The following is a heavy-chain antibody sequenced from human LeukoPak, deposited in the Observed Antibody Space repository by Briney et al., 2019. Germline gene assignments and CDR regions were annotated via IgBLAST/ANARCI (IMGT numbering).Heavy chain of an antibody. D-gene: IGHD4-23*01. J-gene: IGHJ4*02. CDR3: ARVAYGGYPYY. Sequence: SETLSLTCIVSGGSISTYYWSWIRQPPGKGLEWIGYIFYSGSTNYNPSLKSRVIISVDTSKNQFSLKLSSVTAADTAMYYCARVAYGGYPYYWGQGTLVTVSS. V-gene: IGHV4-59*01. CDR1: GGSISTYY. CDR2: IFYSGST.